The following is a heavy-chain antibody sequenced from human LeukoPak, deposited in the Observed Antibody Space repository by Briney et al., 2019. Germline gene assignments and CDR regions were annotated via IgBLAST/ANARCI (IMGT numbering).Heavy chain of an antibody. CDR3: TRRGYGY. V-gene: IGHV3-7*01. CDR1: GFTFSSHW. CDR2: IKEDGSEI. J-gene: IGHJ4*02. Sequence: PGGSLRLSSAASGFTFSSHWMSWVRQAPGKGLEWVANIKEDGSEIYYVDSVKGRFTISRDNAKNSLYLQMNSLRAEDTALYYCTRRGYGYWGQGTLVTVSS. D-gene: IGHD4-17*01.